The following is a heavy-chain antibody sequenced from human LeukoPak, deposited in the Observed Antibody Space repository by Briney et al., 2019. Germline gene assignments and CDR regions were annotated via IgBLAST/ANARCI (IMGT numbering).Heavy chain of an antibody. CDR2: IYTSGST. Sequence: PSETLSLTCTVSGGSISSGSYYWSWIRQPAGKGLEWIGRIYTSGSTNYNPSLKSRVTISVDTSKNQFSLKLSSVTAADTAVYYCATGYTSNCPYNWGQGTLVTVSS. CDR1: GGSISSGSYY. V-gene: IGHV4-61*02. CDR3: ATGYTSNCPYN. D-gene: IGHD6-13*01. J-gene: IGHJ4*02.